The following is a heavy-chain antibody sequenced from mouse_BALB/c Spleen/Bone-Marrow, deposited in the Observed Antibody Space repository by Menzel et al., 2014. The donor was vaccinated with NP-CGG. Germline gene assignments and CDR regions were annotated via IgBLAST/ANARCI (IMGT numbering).Heavy chain of an antibody. CDR1: GYSFTGYN. J-gene: IGHJ3*01. CDR2: IDPYYGGI. V-gene: IGHV1-39*01. CDR3: AISIEYRPLVY. D-gene: IGHD2-14*01. Sequence: VQLKQSGPELEKPGASVKISCKASGYSFTGYNMNWVKQNNGKSLEWIGNIDPYYGGISYNQKFKGKATLTVDKSSNTAYMQLKSLTPEDSAIYYCAISIEYRPLVYWGQGTLVTVSA.